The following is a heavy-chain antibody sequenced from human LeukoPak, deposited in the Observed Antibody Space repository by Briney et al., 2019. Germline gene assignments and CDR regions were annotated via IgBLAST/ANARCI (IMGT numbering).Heavy chain of an antibody. D-gene: IGHD3-3*01. CDR1: KFTVSSNY. J-gene: IGHJ4*02. V-gene: IGHV3-48*01. Sequence: GGSLRLSCAASKFTVSSNYMSWVRQAPGKGLEWGSYISSSSSTIYYADSVKGRFTISRDNAKNSLYLQMNSLRAEDTAVYYCARDLDYDFWSGYYPYWGQGTLVTVSS. CDR2: ISSSSSTI. CDR3: ARDLDYDFWSGYYPY.